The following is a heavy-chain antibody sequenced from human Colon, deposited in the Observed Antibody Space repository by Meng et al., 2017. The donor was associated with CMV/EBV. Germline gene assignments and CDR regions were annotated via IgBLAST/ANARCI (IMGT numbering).Heavy chain of an antibody. D-gene: IGHD1-14*01. V-gene: IGHV3-21*01. CDR1: GFTFSSYS. Sequence: GGSLRLSCAASGFTFSSYSLNWVRQAPGKGLEWVSSISHTSDTYYADSVKGRFTVSRDDAKNSLYLQMDSLRAEDTAVYYCARAPGNYLSPYYFDYWGQGALVTVSS. CDR2: ISHTSDT. J-gene: IGHJ4*02. CDR3: ARAPGNYLSPYYFDY.